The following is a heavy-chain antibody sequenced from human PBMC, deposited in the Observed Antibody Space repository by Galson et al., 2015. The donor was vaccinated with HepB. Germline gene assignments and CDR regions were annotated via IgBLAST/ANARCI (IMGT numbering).Heavy chain of an antibody. Sequence: SLRLSCAASGFTFTNHAIHWVRQAPGKGLEYVSVISGNGHDTYYAESVKGRFSVSRDNSRNWLFLQMSSLRPEDTAVYYCVRDWTYDFWSGYFGAFDLWGQGTLGTVSS. V-gene: IGHV3-64D*09. CDR1: GFTFTNHA. J-gene: IGHJ3*01. CDR2: ISGNGHDT. CDR3: VRDWTYDFWSGYFGAFDL. D-gene: IGHD3-3*01.